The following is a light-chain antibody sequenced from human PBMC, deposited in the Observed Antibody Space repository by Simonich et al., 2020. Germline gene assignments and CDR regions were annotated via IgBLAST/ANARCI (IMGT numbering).Light chain of an antibody. Sequence: DIVMTQSPDSLAVSLGERATINCKSSQSVLYSSNNKNYLAWYQQKPGQAPGLLIYGASSRATGIPDRFSGSGSGTDFTLTISRLEPEDFAVYYCQQYGSSPPYTFGQGTKLEIK. V-gene: IGKV4-1*01. CDR1: QSVLYSSNNKNY. CDR3: QQYGSSPPYT. CDR2: GAS. J-gene: IGKJ2*01.